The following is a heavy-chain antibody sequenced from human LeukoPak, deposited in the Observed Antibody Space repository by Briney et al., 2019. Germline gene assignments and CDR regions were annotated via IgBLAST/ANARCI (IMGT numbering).Heavy chain of an antibody. CDR2: ISYDGSNK. CDR3: ARDLFSGWSDYYYYGMDV. Sequence: GGSLRLSCAASGFTFSSYSMNWVRQAPGKGLEWVAVISYDGSNKYYADSVKGRFTISRDNSKNTLYLQMNSLRAEDTAVYYCARDLFSGWSDYYYYGMDVWGQGTTVTVSS. CDR1: GFTFSSYS. D-gene: IGHD6-19*01. V-gene: IGHV3-30*03. J-gene: IGHJ6*02.